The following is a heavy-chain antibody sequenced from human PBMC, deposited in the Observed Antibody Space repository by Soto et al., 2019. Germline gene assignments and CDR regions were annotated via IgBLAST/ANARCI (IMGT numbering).Heavy chain of an antibody. CDR2: IIPIFGTA. CDR3: ARGGNDYGDYLENGMDV. D-gene: IGHD4-17*01. CDR1: GGTFSSYA. V-gene: IGHV1-69*12. Sequence: QVQLVQSGAEVKKPGSSVKVSCKASGGTFSSYAISWVRQAPGQGLEWMGGIIPIFGTANYAQKFQGRVTITADESTSKAYMELSSLRSEDTAVYYCARGGNDYGDYLENGMDVWGQGTTVTVSS. J-gene: IGHJ6*02.